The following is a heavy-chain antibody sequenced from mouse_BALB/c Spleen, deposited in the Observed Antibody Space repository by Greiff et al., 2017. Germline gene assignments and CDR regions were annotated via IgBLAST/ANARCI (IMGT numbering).Heavy chain of an antibody. Sequence: EVQLKESGGGLVQPGGSRKLSCAASGFTFSSFGMHWVRQAPEKGLEWVAYISSGSSTIYYADTVKGRFTISRDNPKNTLFLQMTSLRSEDTAMYYCAREAMITAVYAMDYWGQGTSVTVSS. J-gene: IGHJ4*01. CDR1: GFTFSSFG. V-gene: IGHV5-17*02. D-gene: IGHD2-4*01. CDR2: ISSGSSTI. CDR3: AREAMITAVYAMDY.